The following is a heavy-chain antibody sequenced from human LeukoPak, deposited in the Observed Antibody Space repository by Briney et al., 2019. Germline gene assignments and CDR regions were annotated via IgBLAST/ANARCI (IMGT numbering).Heavy chain of an antibody. J-gene: IGHJ3*01. D-gene: IGHD1-26*01. CDR1: GFTFSSYE. CDR2: ISSRGRTI. CDR3: ASDGVGAPYAFDV. V-gene: IGHV3-48*03. Sequence: PGGSLRLSCAGSGFTFSSYEMNWVRQAPGKGLEWVSYISSRGRTIYYADSVKGRFTISRDNAKNSLYLQMNSLRAEDTVVYYCASDGVGAPYAFDVWGQGTMVTVSS.